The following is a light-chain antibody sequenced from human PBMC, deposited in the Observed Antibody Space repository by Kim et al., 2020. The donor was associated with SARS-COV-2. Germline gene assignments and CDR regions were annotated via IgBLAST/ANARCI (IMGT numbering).Light chain of an antibody. Sequence: ALGHTARITCGGNNIGSNNVHWYHQKPGQAPVLVIYRDNDRPSGIPERFSGSNSGNTATLTISRAQAGDEADYYCQVWDTDSSTYVFGTGTKVTVL. CDR1: NIGSNN. CDR2: RDN. V-gene: IGLV3-9*01. CDR3: QVWDTDSSTYV. J-gene: IGLJ1*01.